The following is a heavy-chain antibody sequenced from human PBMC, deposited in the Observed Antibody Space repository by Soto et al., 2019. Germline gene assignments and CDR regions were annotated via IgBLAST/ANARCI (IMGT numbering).Heavy chain of an antibody. Sequence: QLQLQESGSGLVKPSQTLSLTCAVSGGSISSGGYSWSWIRQPPGKGLEWIGYIYHSGSTYYNPYLKSRVTISVDRYKNQFSXXXXXXXXXXXXXXXXXXXXXXXXRFDXWGQGTLVTVSS. CDR3: XXXXXXXXRFDX. V-gene: IGHV4-30-2*01. J-gene: IGHJ5*02. CDR2: IYHSGST. CDR1: GGSISSGGYS.